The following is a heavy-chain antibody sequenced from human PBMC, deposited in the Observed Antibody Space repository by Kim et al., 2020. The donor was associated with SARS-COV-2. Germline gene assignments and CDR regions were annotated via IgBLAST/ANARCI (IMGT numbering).Heavy chain of an antibody. CDR3: ARASRVDCSSTSCYLKGGPGRNYYYGMDV. CDR1: GGSISSYY. CDR2: IYYSGST. V-gene: IGHV4-59*01. J-gene: IGHJ6*02. Sequence: SETLSLTCTVSGGSISSYYWSWIRQPPGKGLEWIGYIYYSGSTNYNPSLKSRVTISVDTSKNQFSLKLSSVTAADTAVYYCARASRVDCSSTSCYLKGGPGRNYYYGMDVWGQGTTVTVSS. D-gene: IGHD2-2*01.